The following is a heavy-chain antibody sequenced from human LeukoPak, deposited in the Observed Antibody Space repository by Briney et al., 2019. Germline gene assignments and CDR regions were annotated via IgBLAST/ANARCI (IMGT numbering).Heavy chain of an antibody. D-gene: IGHD3-9*01. J-gene: IGHJ5*02. CDR2: INHSGST. Sequence: PSETLSPTCAVYGGSFSGYYWSWIRQPPGKGLEWIGEINHSGSTNYNPSLKSRVTISVDTSKNQFSLKLSSVTAADTAVYYCARAPTLGRYFDWLNWFDPWGQGTLVTVSS. CDR3: ARAPTLGRYFDWLNWFDP. CDR1: GGSFSGYY. V-gene: IGHV4-34*01.